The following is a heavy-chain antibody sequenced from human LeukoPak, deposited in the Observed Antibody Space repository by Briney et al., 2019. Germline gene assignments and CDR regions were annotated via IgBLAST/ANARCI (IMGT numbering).Heavy chain of an antibody. V-gene: IGHV1-46*01. CDR3: ARVGGGFSGNYTFYY. CDR2: INPSGGST. J-gene: IGHJ4*02. Sequence: ASVKVSCKASGYTFRDYYMHWVRRAPGQGLEWTGMINPSGGSTSYAQKFQGRVTMTRDTSTSTVYMALSSLRSEDTAVYYCARVGGGFSGNYTFYYWGQGTLVTVSS. D-gene: IGHD3-10*01. CDR1: GYTFRDYY.